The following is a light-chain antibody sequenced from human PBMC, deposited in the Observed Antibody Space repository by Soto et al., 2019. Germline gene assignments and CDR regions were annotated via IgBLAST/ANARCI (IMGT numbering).Light chain of an antibody. CDR2: DVS. Sequence: DIQMTQSPSTLSASVGDRVTITCRASQSISSWLAWYQQKPGKAPKLLIYDVSSLESGVSSRFSGSGSGTEFALTISSLQPDDFANYYCQQYNTFWTFGQGTKVDIK. J-gene: IGKJ1*01. V-gene: IGKV1-5*01. CDR3: QQYNTFWT. CDR1: QSISSW.